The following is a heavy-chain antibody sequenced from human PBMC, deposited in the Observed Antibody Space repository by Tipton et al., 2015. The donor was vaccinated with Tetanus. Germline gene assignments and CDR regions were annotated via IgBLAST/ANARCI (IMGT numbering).Heavy chain of an antibody. Sequence: TLSLTCTVSGGSISSGGYYWSWIRQHPGKGLEWIGDIYYSGSTYYNPSLKGRVTISVDTSKNQFSLKLNSVTAAETAVYYCARDQARGARGWNYFDYWGQGTLVTVSS. D-gene: IGHD1-26*01. V-gene: IGHV4-31*03. CDR2: IYYSGST. CDR1: GGSISSGGYY. CDR3: ARDQARGARGWNYFDY. J-gene: IGHJ4*02.